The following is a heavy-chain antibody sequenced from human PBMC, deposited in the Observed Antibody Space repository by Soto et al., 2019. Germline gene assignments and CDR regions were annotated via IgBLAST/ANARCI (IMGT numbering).Heavy chain of an antibody. CDR2: IYYSGIT. D-gene: IGHD5-12*01. V-gene: IGHV4-39*01. Sequence: QLQLQESGPGLVEPSETLSLTCAVSGGSISSSSYYWAWVRQSPGKGLEWIGTIYYSGITYDKPSLISRVTITVNTSTNQVSLSLGSVSAADTAVYYCARQTRDSGYALWPPYYFDYWGQGILVTVSS. J-gene: IGHJ4*02. CDR1: GGSISSSSYY. CDR3: ARQTRDSGYALWPPYYFDY.